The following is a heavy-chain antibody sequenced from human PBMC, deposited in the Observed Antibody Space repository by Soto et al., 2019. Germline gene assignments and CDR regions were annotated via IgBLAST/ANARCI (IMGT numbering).Heavy chain of an antibody. D-gene: IGHD4-17*01. CDR2: ISYDGSNK. CDR3: AKAGGMTTVIAIDY. J-gene: IGHJ4*02. CDR1: GFTFSSYG. V-gene: IGHV3-30*18. Sequence: QVQLVESGGGVVQPGRSLRLSCAASGFTFSSYGMHWVRQAPGKGLEWVAVISYDGSNKYYADSVKGRFTISRDNSKNTLYLQMNSLRAEDTAVYYCAKAGGMTTVIAIDYWCQGTLVTVSS.